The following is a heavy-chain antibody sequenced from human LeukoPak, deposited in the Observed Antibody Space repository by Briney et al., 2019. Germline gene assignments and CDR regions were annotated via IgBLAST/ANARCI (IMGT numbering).Heavy chain of an antibody. V-gene: IGHV3-66*01. J-gene: IGHJ5*02. Sequence: GGSLRLSCAASGFTVSSNYMSWVRQAPGKGLEWVSVIYSGGSTYYADSVKGRFIISRDNSKNTLYLQMNSLRAEDTAVYYCARGGIAAAGSLVGNWLDPWGQGTLVTVSS. CDR1: GFTVSSNY. CDR3: ARGGIAAAGSLVGNWLDP. D-gene: IGHD6-13*01. CDR2: IYSGGST.